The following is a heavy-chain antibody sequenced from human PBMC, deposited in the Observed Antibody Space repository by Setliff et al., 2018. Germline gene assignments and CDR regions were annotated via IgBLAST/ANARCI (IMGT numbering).Heavy chain of an antibody. CDR2: ISSYNGHT. V-gene: IGHV1-18*01. Sequence: ASVKVSCKTSGYMFNSYGLSWVRQAPGQGLDWMGWISSYNGHTNYAQKFQGRITMTTDTSTNTSYMELRSLTSDDTAVYFCARSFNSCFYHQRDSYDIWGQGTLVTVSS. D-gene: IGHD3-16*01. CDR3: ARSFNSCFYHQRDSYDI. CDR1: GYMFNSYG. J-gene: IGHJ3*02.